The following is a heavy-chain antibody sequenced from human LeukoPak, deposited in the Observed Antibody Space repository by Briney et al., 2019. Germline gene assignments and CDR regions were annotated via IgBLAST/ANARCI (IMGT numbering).Heavy chain of an antibody. D-gene: IGHD3-10*01. J-gene: IGHJ3*02. CDR2: IYYSGST. CDR3: ARHGGGSGSYPELSDAFDI. V-gene: IGHV4-39*01. CDR1: GGSISSSSYY. Sequence: SETLSLTCTVSGGSISSSSYYWGWIRQPPGKGLEWIGSIYYSGSTYYNPSLKSRVTICVDTSKNQFALKLSSVTAPDRAVYYCARHGGGSGSYPELSDAFDIWGQGTMVTVSS.